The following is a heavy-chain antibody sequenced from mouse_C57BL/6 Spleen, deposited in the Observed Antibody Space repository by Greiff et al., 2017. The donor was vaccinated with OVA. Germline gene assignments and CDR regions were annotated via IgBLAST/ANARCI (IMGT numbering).Heavy chain of an antibody. CDR1: GYTFTSYW. V-gene: IGHV1-61*01. CDR2: IYPSDSET. Sequence: VQLQQPGAELVRPGSSVKLSCKASGYTFTSYWMDWVKQRPGQGLEWIGNIYPSDSETHYNQKFKDKATLTVDKSSSTAYMQLSSLTSEDAAVYYCARRGYDGYYDWGQGTTLTVSS. J-gene: IGHJ2*01. D-gene: IGHD2-3*01. CDR3: ARRGYDGYYD.